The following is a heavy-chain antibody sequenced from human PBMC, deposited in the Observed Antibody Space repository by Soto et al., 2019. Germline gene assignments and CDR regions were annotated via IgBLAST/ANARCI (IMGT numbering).Heavy chain of an antibody. D-gene: IGHD2-21*01. J-gene: IGHJ6*02. CDR3: ARLAYCGGDCYYYGMDV. CDR1: GYTFTNYG. Sequence: ASVKVSWKASGYTFTNYGITWVRQAPGQGLEWVGWISVYNGNTNYAQKFQGRVTMTTDTSTSTVYMELRSLRSDDTALYYCARLAYCGGDCYYYGMDVWGQGTTVTVSS. CDR2: ISVYNGNT. V-gene: IGHV1-18*01.